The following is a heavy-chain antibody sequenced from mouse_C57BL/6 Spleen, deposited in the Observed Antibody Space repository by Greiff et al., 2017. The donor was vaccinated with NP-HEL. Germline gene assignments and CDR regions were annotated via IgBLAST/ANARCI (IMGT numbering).Heavy chain of an antibody. V-gene: IGHV1-82*01. CDR1: GYAFSSSW. CDR3: ARKGDYYGSSYHWYFDV. J-gene: IGHJ1*03. D-gene: IGHD1-1*01. Sequence: VQLQQSGPELVKPGASVKISCKASGYAFSSSWMNWVKQRPGKGLEWIGRIYPGDGDTNYNGKFKGKATLTADKSSSTDYMQLSSLTSEDSAVYFCARKGDYYGSSYHWYFDVWGTGTTVTVSS. CDR2: IYPGDGDT.